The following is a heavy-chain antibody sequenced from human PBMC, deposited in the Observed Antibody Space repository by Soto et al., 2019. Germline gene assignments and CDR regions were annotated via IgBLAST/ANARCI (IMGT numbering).Heavy chain of an antibody. V-gene: IGHV4-59*01. CDR3: ARDLWGYCGTDCYPLDV. CDR2: MYNTGST. Sequence: QVQLQESGPGLVKPSETLSLTCTVSGGSISSYYWSWIRQSPGKGLEWIGYMYNTGSTLYNPSLKSRVTISVDTSKNQFSLKLNAVTAADTAVYYCARDLWGYCGTDCYPLDVWGQGTTVTVSS. CDR1: GGSISSYY. D-gene: IGHD2-21*02. J-gene: IGHJ6*02.